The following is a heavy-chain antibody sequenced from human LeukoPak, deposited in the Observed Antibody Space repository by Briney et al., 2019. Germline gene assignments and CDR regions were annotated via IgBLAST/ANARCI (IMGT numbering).Heavy chain of an antibody. CDR2: INSDGSEG. CDR3: ARSSYSSSSSV. J-gene: IGHJ3*01. V-gene: IGHV3-7*03. CDR1: GFTFSGFW. Sequence: GGSLRLSCAVSGFTFSGFWMSWSRRAPGKGLEWVASINSDGSEGYYADVVKGRFTISRDNAKNSLYLQINSLRAEDTAVYYCARSSYSSSSSVWGQGTMVTISS. D-gene: IGHD6-6*01.